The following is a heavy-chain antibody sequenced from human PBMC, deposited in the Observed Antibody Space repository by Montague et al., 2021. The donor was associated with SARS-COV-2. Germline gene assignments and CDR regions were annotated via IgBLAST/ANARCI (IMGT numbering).Heavy chain of an antibody. CDR2: INHSGST. CDR1: GGSFSGYY. J-gene: IGHJ4*02. D-gene: IGHD2-15*01. V-gene: IGHV4-34*01. CDR3: ARGSVDIVVVVAATPPYFDY. Sequence: SDTLSLTCAVYGGSFSGYYWSWIRQPPGKGLEWIGEINHSGSTNYNPSPKSRVTISVDTSKDQFSLKLSSVTAAATAVYYCARGSVDIVVVVAATPPYFDYWGQGTLVTVSS.